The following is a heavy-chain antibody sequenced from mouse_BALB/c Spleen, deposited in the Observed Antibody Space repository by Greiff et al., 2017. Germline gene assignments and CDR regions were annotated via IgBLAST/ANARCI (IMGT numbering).Heavy chain of an antibody. D-gene: IGHD3-3*01. CDR1: GFAFSSYD. CDR2: ISSGGGST. CDR3: ARCEFLGYAMDY. V-gene: IGHV5-12-1*01. Sequence: EVQVVESGGGLVKPGGSLKLSCAVSGFAFSSYDMSWVRQTLEKRLEWVAYISSGGGSTYYPDTVKGRFTISRDNAKNTLYLQMSSLKSEDTAMYYCARCEFLGYAMDYWGQGTSVTVSS. J-gene: IGHJ4*01.